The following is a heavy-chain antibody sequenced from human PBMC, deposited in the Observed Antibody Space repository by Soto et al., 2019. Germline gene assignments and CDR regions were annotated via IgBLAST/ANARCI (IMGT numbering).Heavy chain of an antibody. J-gene: IGHJ3*02. Sequence: ASVKVSCKASGYTFTSYYMHWVRQAPGQGLEWMGIINPSGGSTSYAQKFQGRVTMTRDTSTSTVYMELSSLRSEDTAVYYCARDLYDITLADFPDAFDIWGQGTMVTVSS. V-gene: IGHV1-46*03. D-gene: IGHD3-9*01. CDR1: GYTFTSYY. CDR2: INPSGGST. CDR3: ARDLYDITLADFPDAFDI.